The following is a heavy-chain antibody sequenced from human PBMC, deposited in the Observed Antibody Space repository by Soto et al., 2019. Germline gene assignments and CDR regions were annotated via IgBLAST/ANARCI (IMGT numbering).Heavy chain of an antibody. J-gene: IGHJ6*02. V-gene: IGHV1-69*13. CDR3: ARGFCSSISCLTHLPYHYYGMDV. CDR1: GGTLSQHA. Sequence: SVTVSCQASGGTLSQHAISWVRQAPGQGLEWMGGISHMFGTRNYEQKFQGRLTFIADESTLTAYMELCSLRSDDTAVYYCARGFCSSISCLTHLPYHYYGMDVWGQGTTVTVSS. CDR2: ISHMFGTR. D-gene: IGHD2-2*01.